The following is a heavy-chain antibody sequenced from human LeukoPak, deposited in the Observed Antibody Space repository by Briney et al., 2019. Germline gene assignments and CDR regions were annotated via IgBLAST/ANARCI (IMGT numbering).Heavy chain of an antibody. J-gene: IGHJ4*02. CDR3: ARPESGTFDY. V-gene: IGHV3-21*01. Sequence: GGSLRLSCAASGFPFSSYSMIWVRQAPGKGLEGGATITNSSSHIYYADSVKGRFTISRDNAKNSLYLQMSSLSAEDTAVYYCARPESGTFDYWGQGTLVTVSS. D-gene: IGHD1-14*01. CDR1: GFPFSSYS. CDR2: ITNSSSHI.